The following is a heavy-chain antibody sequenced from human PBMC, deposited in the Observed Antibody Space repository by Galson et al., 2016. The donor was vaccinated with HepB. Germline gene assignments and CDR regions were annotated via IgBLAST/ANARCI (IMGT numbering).Heavy chain of an antibody. CDR1: GGSFSNYY. J-gene: IGHJ6*03. Sequence: SETLSLTCAVYGGSFSNYYWTWIRQPPGKGLEWIGEINHSGSTNYNPSLKSRVTITVDTSKNQFSLRLSSVTAADTAVYYCARAYYYDSSGYYRYYYYMDVWGKGTTVTVSS. CDR3: ARAYYYDSSGYYRYYYYMDV. D-gene: IGHD3-22*01. V-gene: IGHV4-34*01. CDR2: INHSGST.